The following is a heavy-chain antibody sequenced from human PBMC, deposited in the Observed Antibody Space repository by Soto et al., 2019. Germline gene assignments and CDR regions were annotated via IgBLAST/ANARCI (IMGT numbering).Heavy chain of an antibody. J-gene: IGHJ6*02. Sequence: QVQLVQSGAEVKKPGSSVKVSCKASGGTFSSCAISWVRQAPGQGLEWMGGIIPIFGTANYAQKFQGRVTITADECTSTAYMELSRLRSEDTAVYYCARDEVAVAGMAYGMDVWGQGTTVTVSS. CDR1: GGTFSSCA. CDR3: ARDEVAVAGMAYGMDV. V-gene: IGHV1-69*12. CDR2: IIPIFGTA. D-gene: IGHD6-19*01.